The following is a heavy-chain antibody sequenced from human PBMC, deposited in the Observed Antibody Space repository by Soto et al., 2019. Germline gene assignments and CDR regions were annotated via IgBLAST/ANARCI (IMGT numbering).Heavy chain of an antibody. J-gene: IGHJ6*02. CDR1: GFTFSSYS. V-gene: IGHV3-21*01. D-gene: IGHD4-4*01. CDR2: SSSSSTYI. Sequence: GGSLRLSCAASGFTFSSYSMNWVRQAPGKGLEWVSSSSSSSTYIYYADSVKGRFTISRDNAKNSLYLQMNSPRAEDTAVYFCARVYYSNLPYYFYYMDVWGQGTTVTVSS. CDR3: ARVYYSNLPYYFYYMDV.